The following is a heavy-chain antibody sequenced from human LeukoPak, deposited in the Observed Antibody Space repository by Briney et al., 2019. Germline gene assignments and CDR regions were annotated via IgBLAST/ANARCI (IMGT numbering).Heavy chain of an antibody. CDR1: GFTFSSYS. J-gene: IGHJ6*03. CDR3: ARAPGVNYYYYMDV. Sequence: GGSLRLSCAASGFTFSSYSMNWVRQAPGKGLEWVSSISSSSSYIYYADSVKGRFTISRDNAKNSLYLQMNSLRAEDTALYYCARAPGVNYYYYMDVWGKGTTVTVSS. D-gene: IGHD7-27*01. CDR2: ISSSSSYI. V-gene: IGHV3-21*04.